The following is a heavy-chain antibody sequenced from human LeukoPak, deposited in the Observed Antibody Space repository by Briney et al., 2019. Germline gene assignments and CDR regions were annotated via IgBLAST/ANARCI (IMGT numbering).Heavy chain of an antibody. Sequence: SVKVSCKASGGTFSSYAISWVRQAPGQGLEWMGRIIPILGIANYAQKFQGRVTITADKSTSTAYMELSSLRSEDTAVYYCARNHVYYYDSSGYNDAFDIWGQGTMVTVSS. CDR1: GGTFSSYA. CDR3: ARNHVYYYDSSGYNDAFDI. V-gene: IGHV1-69*04. J-gene: IGHJ3*02. D-gene: IGHD3-22*01. CDR2: IIPILGIA.